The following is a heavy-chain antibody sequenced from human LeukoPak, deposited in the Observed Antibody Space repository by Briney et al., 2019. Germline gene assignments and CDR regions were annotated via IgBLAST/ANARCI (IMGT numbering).Heavy chain of an antibody. CDR3: ARAGSGYTSPSDY. Sequence: GGSLRLSCAASGFTFSTYGMNWVRQAPGKGLEWVSSISSSSLYIYYGDSVKGRFTISRDNAKHSVYLQMNRLRAEDTAVYYCARAGSGYTSPSDYWGQGTLVTVSS. CDR2: ISSSSLYI. V-gene: IGHV3-21*01. CDR1: GFTFSTYG. D-gene: IGHD6-13*01. J-gene: IGHJ4*02.